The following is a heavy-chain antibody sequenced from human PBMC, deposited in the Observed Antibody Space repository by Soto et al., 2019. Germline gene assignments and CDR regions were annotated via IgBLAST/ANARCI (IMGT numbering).Heavy chain of an antibody. J-gene: IGHJ4*02. CDR1: GFTFSDSA. Sequence: EVQLVESGGGLVQPGGSLKLSCAASGFTFSDSAMHWVRQASGKGPEWVGSIRSKVNTYATAYAASVRGRFAISRDDSRTGAQLQMNGLKPEDRAVYYCTRRRDWTAMAPLDYWGQGTLVTVSS. V-gene: IGHV3-73*02. CDR2: IRSKVNTYAT. CDR3: TRRRDWTAMAPLDY. D-gene: IGHD5-18*01.